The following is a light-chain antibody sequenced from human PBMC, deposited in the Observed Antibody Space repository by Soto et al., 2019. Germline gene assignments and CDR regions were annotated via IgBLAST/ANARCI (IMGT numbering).Light chain of an antibody. V-gene: IGKV3-15*01. CDR2: GAS. Sequence: EIVMTQSPATLSVSPGARVTLSCRASQSVSSNLAWYQQKPGQAPRLLIYGASTRATGIPARFSGSGSGTEFTLTISSLQSEDFAVYYCQQYNDWPLSLGGGTKVDIK. CDR1: QSVSSN. CDR3: QQYNDWPLS. J-gene: IGKJ4*01.